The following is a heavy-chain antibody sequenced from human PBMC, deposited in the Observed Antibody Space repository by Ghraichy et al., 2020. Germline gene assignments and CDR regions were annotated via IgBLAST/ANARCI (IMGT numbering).Heavy chain of an antibody. V-gene: IGHV4-4*07. D-gene: IGHD1-1*01. J-gene: IGHJ6*02. CDR1: GGSMSRYY. Sequence: SQTLSLTCGVSGGSMSRYYWSWIRQTAGEGLEWIGRIYHSGATYYSPSLKSRVTMSIDTSKNQFSLRLSAVTAADTAVYYCARDNSFYVWDDKRYYFAMDVWGQGTTVTVS. CDR2: IYHSGAT. CDR3: ARDNSFYVWDDKRYYFAMDV.